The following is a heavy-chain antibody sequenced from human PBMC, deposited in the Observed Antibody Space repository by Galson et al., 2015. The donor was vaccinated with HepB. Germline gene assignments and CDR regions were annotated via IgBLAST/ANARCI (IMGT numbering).Heavy chain of an antibody. CDR2: TYYRSKWYN. CDR1: GDSVSSNSAA. D-gene: IGHD6-13*01. J-gene: IGHJ6*02. V-gene: IGHV6-1*01. Sequence: CAISGDSVSSNSAAWNWIRQSPSRGLEWLGRTYYRSKWYNDYAVSVKSRITINPDTSKNQFSLQLNSVTPEDTAVYYCARVRVVAAAGFRNYYYYYGMDVWGQGTTVTVSS. CDR3: ARVRVVAAAGFRNYYYYYGMDV.